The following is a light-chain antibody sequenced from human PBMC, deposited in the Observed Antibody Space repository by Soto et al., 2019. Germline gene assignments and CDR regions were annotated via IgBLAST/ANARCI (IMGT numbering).Light chain of an antibody. CDR2: GAS. J-gene: IGKJ1*01. CDR1: QSISSN. V-gene: IGKV3-15*01. Sequence: EIVMTQSPATLSVSPGDRATLSCRASQSISSNLAWYQQKPGQAPRLLIYGASTRATGIPARFGGSGSGTEFTLTISSLQSEDFAVYYCQQYNNWPPWTFGQGTKVDIK. CDR3: QQYNNWPPWT.